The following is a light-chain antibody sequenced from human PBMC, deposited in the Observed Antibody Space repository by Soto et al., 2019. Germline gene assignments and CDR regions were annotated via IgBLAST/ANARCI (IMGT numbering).Light chain of an antibody. CDR1: QSISSY. V-gene: IGKV1-39*01. Sequence: DIQMTQSPSSLSASVGDRVTITCRASQSISSYLNWYQQKPGKAPKLLIYAASSLQSGVPSKFSGSGSGTDFTLTISSLKPEDFATYYCQQSYINPWTFGQRTKVQIK. CDR2: AAS. J-gene: IGKJ1*01. CDR3: QQSYINPWT.